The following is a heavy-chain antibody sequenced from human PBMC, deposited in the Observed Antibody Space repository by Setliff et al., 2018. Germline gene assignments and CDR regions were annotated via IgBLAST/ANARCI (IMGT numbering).Heavy chain of an antibody. D-gene: IGHD6-13*01. CDR2: IFYTGST. V-gene: IGHV4-39*01. Sequence: KTSETLSLTCTVSGGSISRYHWSWIRQPPGKGLEWMGSIFYTGSTYYSPSLKSRVTMSIDTSKNQFSLNLNSVTAADTAVYYCARQPYSTTYYYYYYYMDVWGKGTTVTVSS. CDR3: ARQPYSTTYYYYYYYMDV. CDR1: GGSISRYH. J-gene: IGHJ6*03.